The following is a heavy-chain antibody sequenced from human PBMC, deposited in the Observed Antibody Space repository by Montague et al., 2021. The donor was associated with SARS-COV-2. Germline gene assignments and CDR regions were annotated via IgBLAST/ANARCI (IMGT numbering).Heavy chain of an antibody. CDR3: ARGNRIAVAGTDFDD. Sequence: SETLSLTCTVSGGSISTSPYFWSWIRQPPGKGLEWIGSIYYSGSTYYNPSLKSRVTISIDTSANQFSLKLSSVTAADTAVYYCARGNRIAVAGTDFDDWGQGTLVTVSA. J-gene: IGHJ4*02. CDR1: GGSISTSPYF. D-gene: IGHD6-19*01. V-gene: IGHV4-39*07. CDR2: IYYSGST.